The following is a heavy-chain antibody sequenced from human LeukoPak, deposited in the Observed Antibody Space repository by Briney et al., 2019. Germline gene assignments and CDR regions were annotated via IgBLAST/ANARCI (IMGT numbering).Heavy chain of an antibody. CDR1: GFTFSSYS. V-gene: IGHV3-48*04. CDR2: ISSSSSTI. Sequence: RAGGSLRLSCAASGFTFSSYSMNWVRQAPGKGLEWVSYISSSSSTIYYADSVKGRFTISRDNAKNSLYLQMNSLRAEDTAVYYCARGGTMVRGVINYYGMDVWGQGTTVTVSS. CDR3: ARGGTMVRGVINYYGMDV. D-gene: IGHD3-10*01. J-gene: IGHJ6*02.